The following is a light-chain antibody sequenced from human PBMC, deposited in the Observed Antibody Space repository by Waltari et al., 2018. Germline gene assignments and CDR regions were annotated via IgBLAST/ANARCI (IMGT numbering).Light chain of an antibody. V-gene: IGLV2-8*01. Sequence: QSALTQPPSASGSPGQSVTISYTGTSSDVGIYDYVSWYQQRPGKAPQLIIYAVTERPSGVPDRFSGSKSGNTASLTVFGLQTEDEGTYYCGSYAGSKILLFGGGTELTVL. CDR2: AVT. CDR3: GSYAGSKILL. J-gene: IGLJ3*02. CDR1: SSDVGIYDY.